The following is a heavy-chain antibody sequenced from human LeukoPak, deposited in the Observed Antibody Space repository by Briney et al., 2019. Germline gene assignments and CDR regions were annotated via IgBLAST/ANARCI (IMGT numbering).Heavy chain of an antibody. J-gene: IGHJ3*02. CDR3: ARLYSYGPLFDAFDI. CDR2: IYYSGST. CDR1: GGSISSSSYY. Sequence: SETLSLTCTVSGGSISSSSYYWGWIRQPPGKGLEWIGSIYYSGSTYYNPSLKSRVTISVDTSRNQFSLKLSSVTAADTAVYYYARLYSYGPLFDAFDIWGQGTMVTVSS. V-gene: IGHV4-39*01. D-gene: IGHD5-18*01.